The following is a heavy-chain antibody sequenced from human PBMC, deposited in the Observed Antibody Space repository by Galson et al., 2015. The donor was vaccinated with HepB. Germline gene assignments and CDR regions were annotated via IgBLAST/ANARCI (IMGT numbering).Heavy chain of an antibody. D-gene: IGHD6-19*01. CDR3: ARSPPRRYSSGWYYFDY. V-gene: IGHV3-64*01. Sequence: SLRLSCAASGFTFSSYAMHWVRQAPGKGLEYVSAISSNGGSTYYANSVKGRFTISRDNSKNTLYLQMGSLRAEDMAVYYCARSPPRRYSSGWYYFDYWGQGALVTASS. CDR1: GFTFSSYA. CDR2: ISSNGGST. J-gene: IGHJ4*02.